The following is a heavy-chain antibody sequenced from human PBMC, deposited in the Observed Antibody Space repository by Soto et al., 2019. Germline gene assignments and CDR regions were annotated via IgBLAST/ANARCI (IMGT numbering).Heavy chain of an antibody. J-gene: IGHJ4*02. CDR3: ARLFGAHSTRPFWLDYFDY. D-gene: IGHD3-3*01. CDR2: INPSGGST. Sequence: GASVKVSCKASGYNFIGQYIHWVRQAPGQGLEWMGIINPSGGSTTYAQKFQGRVVMTSDASTSTVYVELSSLTSEDTAIYFCARLFGAHSTRPFWLDYFDYWGQGTLVTVSS. CDR1: GYNFIGQY. V-gene: IGHV1-46*01.